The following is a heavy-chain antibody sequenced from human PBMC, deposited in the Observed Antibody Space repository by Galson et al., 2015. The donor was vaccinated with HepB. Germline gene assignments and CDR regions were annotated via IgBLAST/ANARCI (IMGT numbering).Heavy chain of an antibody. CDR2: IIPILGIA. D-gene: IGHD1-7*01. J-gene: IGHJ5*02. V-gene: IGHV1-69*04. CDR3: ATLQSITGTPWWFDP. Sequence: SVKVSCKASGGTFSSYAISWVRQAPGQGLEWMGRIIPILGIANYAQKFQGRVTITADKSTSTAYMELSSLRSEDTAVYYCATLQSITGTPWWFDPWGQGTLVTVSS. CDR1: GGTFSSYA.